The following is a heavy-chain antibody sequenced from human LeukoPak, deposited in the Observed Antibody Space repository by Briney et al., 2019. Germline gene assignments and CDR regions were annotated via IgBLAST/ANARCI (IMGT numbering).Heavy chain of an antibody. CDR3: ARGSSSSFNFDL. CDR2: FYYSGST. Sequence: SETLSLTCAVSGGSISSYYWSWIRQPPGKGLEWIGNFYYSGSTNYNPSLKSRVTISVDTSKSQSSLKVSSVTAADTAVYYCARGSSSSFNFDLWGRGTLVTVSS. D-gene: IGHD6-13*01. V-gene: IGHV4-59*01. J-gene: IGHJ2*01. CDR1: GGSISSYY.